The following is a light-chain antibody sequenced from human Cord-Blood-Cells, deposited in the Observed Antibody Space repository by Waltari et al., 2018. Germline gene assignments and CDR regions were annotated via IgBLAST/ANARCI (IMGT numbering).Light chain of an antibody. J-gene: IGKJ4*01. Sequence: EIVLTQSPATLSFSPGERPTLPCRASQSVSSYLAWYQQKPGQAPRLLIYDASNSATGIPARFSGSGSGTDFTLTISSLEPEDFAVYYCQQRSNWPLTFGGGTKVEIK. CDR1: QSVSSY. V-gene: IGKV3-11*01. CDR2: DAS. CDR3: QQRSNWPLT.